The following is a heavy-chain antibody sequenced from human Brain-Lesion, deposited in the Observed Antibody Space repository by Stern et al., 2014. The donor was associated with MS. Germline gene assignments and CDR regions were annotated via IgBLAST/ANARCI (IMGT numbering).Heavy chain of an antibody. CDR3: AKLWLGEFPESPFDY. D-gene: IGHD3-10*01. Sequence: QLQLQESGPGLVKPSETLSLTCTVSGGSISSSSYYWGWIRQPPGKGLEWIGSIYYRGSTYYNPSLKSRVTISMDTPKNRFPLGLSSVTAADTAVYFCAKLWLGEFPESPFDYWGQGTLVTVSS. J-gene: IGHJ4*02. V-gene: IGHV4-39*01. CDR2: IYYRGST. CDR1: GGSISSSSYY.